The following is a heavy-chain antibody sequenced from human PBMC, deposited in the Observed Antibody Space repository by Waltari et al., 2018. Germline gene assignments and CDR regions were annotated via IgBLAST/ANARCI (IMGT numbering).Heavy chain of an antibody. V-gene: IGHV1-58*01. J-gene: IGHJ6*03. CDR2: VVVGVGNT. D-gene: IGHD2-15*01. CDR1: GFTFTSSA. Sequence: QMQLVQSGPEVKKPGTSVKVSCKASGFTFTSSAVQWVRQARGQRLAWIGWVVVGVGNTNYAQKFQERVTITRDMSTSTAYMELSSLRSEDTAVYYCAACGGSCYYYYYYMDVWGKGTTVTVSS. CDR3: AACGGSCYYYYYYMDV.